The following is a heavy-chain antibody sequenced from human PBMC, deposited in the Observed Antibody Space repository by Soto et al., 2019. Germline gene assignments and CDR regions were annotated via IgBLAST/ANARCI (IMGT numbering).Heavy chain of an antibody. CDR2: TYYSGST. CDR1: GGSISSSSYY. Sequence: QLQLQESGPGLVKPSETLSLTCTVSGGSISSSSYYWGWIRQPPGKGLEWIGSTYYSGSTYYNPSLKSRVTISVDTSKNQFSLKLISVTAADTAVYYCATKVAFDIWGQGTMVTVSS. J-gene: IGHJ3*02. CDR3: ATKVAFDI. V-gene: IGHV4-39*01.